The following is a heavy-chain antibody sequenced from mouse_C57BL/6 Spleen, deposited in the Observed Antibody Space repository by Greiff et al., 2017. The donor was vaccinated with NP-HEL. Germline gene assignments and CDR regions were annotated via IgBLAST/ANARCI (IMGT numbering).Heavy chain of an antibody. V-gene: IGHV1-55*01. CDR3: ARRGDGYYVHAMDY. J-gene: IGHJ4*01. CDR2: IYPGSGST. CDR1: GYTFTSYW. Sequence: QVQLQQPGAELVKPGASVKMSCKASGYTFTSYWITWVKQRPGQGLEWIGDIYPGSGSTNYNEKFKSKATLTVDTSSSTAYMQLSSLTSEDSAVYCCARRGDGYYVHAMDYWGQGTSVTVSS. D-gene: IGHD2-3*01.